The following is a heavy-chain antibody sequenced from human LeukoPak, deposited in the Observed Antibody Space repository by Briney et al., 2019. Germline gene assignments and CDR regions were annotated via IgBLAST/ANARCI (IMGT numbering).Heavy chain of an antibody. D-gene: IGHD3-22*01. V-gene: IGHV4-39*07. CDR2: IYYSGST. Sequence: SETLSLTCTVSGGSITTTTYYWGWIRQPPGKGLEWIGSIYYSGSTYYNPSLKSRVTISVDTSKNQFSLKLSSVTAADTAVYYCARSHYYDSSGYHWFDPWGQGTLVTVSS. CDR3: ARSHYYDSSGYHWFDP. CDR1: GGSITTTTYY. J-gene: IGHJ5*02.